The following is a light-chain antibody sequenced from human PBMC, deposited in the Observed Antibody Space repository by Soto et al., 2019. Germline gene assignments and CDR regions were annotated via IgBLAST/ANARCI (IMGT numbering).Light chain of an antibody. J-gene: IGLJ1*01. V-gene: IGLV3-1*01. Sequence: SYELTQPPSVSVSPGQTASITCSGDKLGDKYACWYQQKPGQSPVMVIYQDNKRPSGIPERFSGSNSGNTATLTISGTQPMDEADYYCQAWDSSTAVFGTGTQLTVL. CDR3: QAWDSSTAV. CDR2: QDN. CDR1: KLGDKY.